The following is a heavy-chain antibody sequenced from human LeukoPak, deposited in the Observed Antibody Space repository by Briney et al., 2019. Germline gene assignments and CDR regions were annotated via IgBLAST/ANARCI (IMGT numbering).Heavy chain of an antibody. V-gene: IGHV3-7*01. CDR3: ASSDPYSSSWYYFDY. Sequence: GGSLRLSCAASGFTFSSYWMSWVRQAPGKGLEWVANIKQDGSEKYYVDSVKGRFTISRDNAKNSLYLQMNSLRAEDTAVYYCASSDPYSSSWYYFDYWGQGTLVTVSS. CDR1: GFTFSSYW. CDR2: IKQDGSEK. D-gene: IGHD6-13*01. J-gene: IGHJ4*02.